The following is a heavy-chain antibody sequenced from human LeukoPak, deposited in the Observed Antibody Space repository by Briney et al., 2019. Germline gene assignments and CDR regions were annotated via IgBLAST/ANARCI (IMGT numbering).Heavy chain of an antibody. CDR1: GGSFSGYY. Sequence: SETLSLTCAVYGGSFSGYYWTWIRQPPGKGLEWIGEMNYSGNINTNPSLKSRATISVDTSKNQFSLKLSSVTAADTAVYYCAREGGPLWFGELLLGWFDPWGQGTLVTVSS. V-gene: IGHV4-34*04. CDR2: MNYSGNI. D-gene: IGHD3-10*01. CDR3: AREGGPLWFGELLLGWFDP. J-gene: IGHJ5*02.